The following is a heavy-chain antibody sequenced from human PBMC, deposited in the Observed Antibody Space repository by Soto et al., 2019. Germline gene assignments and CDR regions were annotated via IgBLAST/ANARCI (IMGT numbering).Heavy chain of an antibody. Sequence: EVQLLESGGGLVQPGGSLRLSCADSGFHFSSYAMSWVRQAPGKGLECVSAISGSGGSTYYADSVKGRFTISRDNFKNKQELQMNSLRAEDTAVYYWTKSMVRGAETSYYYVMDVSCQGTTVTVSS. D-gene: IGHD3-10*01. J-gene: IGHJ6*02. CDR2: ISGSGGST. CDR3: TKSMVRGAETSYYYVMDV. CDR1: GFHFSSYA. V-gene: IGHV3-23*01.